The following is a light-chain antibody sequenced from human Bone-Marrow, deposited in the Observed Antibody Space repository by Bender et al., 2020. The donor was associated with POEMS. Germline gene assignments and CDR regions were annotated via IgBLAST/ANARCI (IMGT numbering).Light chain of an antibody. CDR2: QDS. Sequence: SYEVTQPPSVSVSPGQTARITCSGDKLGDKYVCWYQKKPGQSPVLVVYQDSKRPSGIPERFSGSNSGNTATLTISGTQAMDEADYYCQAWDTSSYVVFGGGTKLTVL. V-gene: IGLV3-1*01. CDR1: KLGDKY. CDR3: QAWDTSSYVV. J-gene: IGLJ2*01.